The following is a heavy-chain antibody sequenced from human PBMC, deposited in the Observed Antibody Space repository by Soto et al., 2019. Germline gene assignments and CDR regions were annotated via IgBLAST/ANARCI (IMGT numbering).Heavy chain of an antibody. CDR2: VNNGGGGT. D-gene: IGHD2-15*01. CDR3: AKERLGRGIDF. V-gene: IGHV3-23*01. Sequence: EVFLLDSGGGWVQPGGCLRLSCAASGFTFSNYAMTWVRQAPGKGPEWISTVNNGGGGTYYADSVKGRFTISRDNSKNTLYWQVSTLRAVDTAVCYCAKERLGRGIDFWGPGILVTVSS. CDR1: GFTFSNYA. J-gene: IGHJ4*02.